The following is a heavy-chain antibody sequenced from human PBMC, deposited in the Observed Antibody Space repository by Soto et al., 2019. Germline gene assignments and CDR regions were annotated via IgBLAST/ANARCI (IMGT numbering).Heavy chain of an antibody. Sequence: QVQLAESGGGVVQPGRSLTLSCAASGFTFSSYGMHWVRQAPGKGLEWVAIIWYDGSDKYYVDSVKGRFTISRDNSKNTLYLQMNSLRAEDTAVYYCARDQGWYFDLWGRGTLVTVSS. J-gene: IGHJ2*01. V-gene: IGHV3-33*01. CDR3: ARDQGWYFDL. CDR1: GFTFSSYG. CDR2: IWYDGSDK.